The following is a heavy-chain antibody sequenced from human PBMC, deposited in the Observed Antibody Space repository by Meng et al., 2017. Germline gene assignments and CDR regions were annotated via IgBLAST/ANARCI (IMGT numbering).Heavy chain of an antibody. D-gene: IGHD4-23*01. V-gene: IGHV5-51*01. Sequence: GESLKISCKGSGYSFTDCWIGWVRQMPGKGLEWMALISPRNSDTRYSPSFQGHVTISADKSISTAYLQWSSLKASDTAMYYCARLDGGKISPDFDYWGQGTLVTVSS. J-gene: IGHJ4*02. CDR2: ISPRNSDT. CDR1: GYSFTDCW. CDR3: ARLDGGKISPDFDY.